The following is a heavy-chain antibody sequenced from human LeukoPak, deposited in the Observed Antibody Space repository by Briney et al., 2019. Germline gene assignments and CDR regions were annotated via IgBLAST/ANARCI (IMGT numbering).Heavy chain of an antibody. J-gene: IGHJ5*02. CDR2: INHSGST. CDR3: ASRSSYGSGDDWFDP. V-gene: IGHV4-34*01. Sequence: SETLSLTCAVYGGSFSGYYWSWIRQPPGKGLEWIGEINHSGSTNYNPSLKSRVTISVDTSKNQFSLKLSSATAADTAVYYCASRSSYGSGDDWFDPWGQGTLVTVSS. CDR1: GGSFSGYY. D-gene: IGHD3-10*01.